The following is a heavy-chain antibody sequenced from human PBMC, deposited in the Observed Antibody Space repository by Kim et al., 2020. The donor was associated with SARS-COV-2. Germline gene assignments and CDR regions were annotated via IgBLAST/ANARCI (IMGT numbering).Heavy chain of an antibody. J-gene: IGHJ4*02. V-gene: IGHV3-74*01. CDR2: INSDGSSI. D-gene: IGHD6-19*01. CDR1: GFTFSSHW. CDR3: ARRQFSSGWYYFDY. Sequence: GGSLRLSCAASGFTFSSHWMHWVRQAPGKGLVWVSRINSDGSSISYADAVKGRFTISRDNAKKTLYLQMNSLRAEDTAVYYCARRQFSSGWYYFDYLGQGTLITVSS.